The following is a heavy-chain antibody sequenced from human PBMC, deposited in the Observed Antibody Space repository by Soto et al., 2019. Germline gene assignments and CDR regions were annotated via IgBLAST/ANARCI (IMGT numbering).Heavy chain of an antibody. J-gene: IGHJ4*02. Sequence: EVQLLESGGGLVQPGGSLRLSCAASGLTFSGYGMSWVRQAPGTGLEWVSAISGSGSTTYYADSVKGRFTISRDDSKNILLVQMNSLRAEDTAVYYCVTRSRGLQSSPPRLDSWGQGTLVTVSS. V-gene: IGHV3-23*01. CDR1: GLTFSGYG. CDR2: ISGSGSTT. CDR3: VTRSRGLQSSPPRLDS. D-gene: IGHD4-4*01.